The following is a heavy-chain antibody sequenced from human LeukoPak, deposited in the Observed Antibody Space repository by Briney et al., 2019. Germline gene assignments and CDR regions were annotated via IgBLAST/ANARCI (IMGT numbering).Heavy chain of an antibody. V-gene: IGHV4-59*08. CDR1: GGSISSNY. Sequence: SETLSLTCFVSGGSISSNYWTWIRQPPGKGLEWIGYISYTGSTKYNPSLKSRVTISVDTSKNQFSLRLSSVTAADTAVYYCARQNNFFAPWGQGTLVTVSS. J-gene: IGHJ5*02. CDR3: ARQNNFFAP. D-gene: IGHD1-20*01. CDR2: ISYTGST.